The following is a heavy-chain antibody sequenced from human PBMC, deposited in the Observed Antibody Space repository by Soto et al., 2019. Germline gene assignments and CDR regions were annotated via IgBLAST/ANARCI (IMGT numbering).Heavy chain of an antibody. CDR2: ISSNSGAI. D-gene: IGHD6-6*01. CDR3: VKGTFSSSKVIFDY. V-gene: IGHV3-9*01. CDR1: GFIFEDYD. Sequence: EVQLVESGGGLAHPGRSLRLSCVASGFIFEDYDMHWVRQVPGKGLEWVSSISSNSGAIKYADSLKGRFTLSRDNAKNSMYLEMSSLRLEDTAFYFCVKGTFSSSKVIFDYWGQGTLVTVSS. J-gene: IGHJ4*02.